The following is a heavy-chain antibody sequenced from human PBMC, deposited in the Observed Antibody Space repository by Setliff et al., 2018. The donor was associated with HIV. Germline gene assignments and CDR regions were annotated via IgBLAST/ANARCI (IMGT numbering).Heavy chain of an antibody. CDR3: AREVVGATERYYFDY. V-gene: IGHV3-23*01. Sequence: PGGSLRLSCAASGFTFSSFAVSWVRQAPGKGPEWVSSISGNSVTTYYADSVKGRFTISRDNAKNSLYLQMNSLRAEDTAVYYCAREVVGATERYYFDYWGQGTMVTVSS. J-gene: IGHJ4*03. D-gene: IGHD1-26*01. CDR2: ISGNSVTT. CDR1: GFTFSSFA.